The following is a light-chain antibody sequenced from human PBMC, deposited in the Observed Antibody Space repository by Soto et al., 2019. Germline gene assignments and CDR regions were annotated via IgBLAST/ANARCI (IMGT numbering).Light chain of an antibody. CDR3: HQADSFPFT. Sequence: DIQMTQSPSSVSASVGDRVTITCRASQGISRSLAWYQQKPGKAPNLLIYDASSLQSGVPSRFSGSGSGTDFTLTISSLQPEDFATYYCHQADSFPFTFGQGTRLEIK. V-gene: IGKV1D-12*01. CDR1: QGISRS. CDR2: DAS. J-gene: IGKJ5*01.